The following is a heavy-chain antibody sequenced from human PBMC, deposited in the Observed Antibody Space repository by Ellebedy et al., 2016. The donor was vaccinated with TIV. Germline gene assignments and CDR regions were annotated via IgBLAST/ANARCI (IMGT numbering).Heavy chain of an antibody. Sequence: SETLSLXXAVYGGSFSGYYWTWIRQPPGKGLEWIGEISYGGSTNYNPSLKSRVTISVDTSKNQFSLKLNSVTAADTAVYYCARRGVGSSWYHDYYYYGMDVWGQGTTVTVSS. CDR1: GGSFSGYY. CDR2: ISYGGST. J-gene: IGHJ6*02. D-gene: IGHD6-13*01. V-gene: IGHV4-34*01. CDR3: ARRGVGSSWYHDYYYYGMDV.